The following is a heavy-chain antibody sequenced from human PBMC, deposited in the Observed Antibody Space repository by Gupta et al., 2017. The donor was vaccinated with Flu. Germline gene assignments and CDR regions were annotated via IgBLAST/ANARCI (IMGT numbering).Heavy chain of an antibody. CDR1: GVTPSDCH. Sequence: VQLVESGGDLVQTGGSLRLSCAASGVTPSDCHMSWVHQAPGRGLERLSYIGSGGNTDYAESVRGRFTISRDNAKNTLYLQMNNLRDEDTAVYYCARDFDWAFQHWGQGILVTVSS. J-gene: IGHJ1*01. V-gene: IGHV3-11*06. CDR2: IGSGGNT. D-gene: IGHD3-9*01. CDR3: ARDFDWAFQH.